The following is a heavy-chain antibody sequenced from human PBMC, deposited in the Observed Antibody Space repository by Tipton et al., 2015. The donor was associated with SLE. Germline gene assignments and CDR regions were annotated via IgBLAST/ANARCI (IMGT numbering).Heavy chain of an antibody. CDR3: AREGYSSGWYGDFVS. CDR2: IHRSGSS. CDR1: GDSITSGDYY. V-gene: IGHV4-61*02. Sequence: TLSLTCTVSGDSITSGDYYWSWIRQPAGKGLEWIGRIHRSGSSNYNPSLKSRVTMSVDTPKKLFSLKVDSVTAADTALYYCAREGYSSGWYGDFVSWGQGTLVTVSS. J-gene: IGHJ4*02. D-gene: IGHD6-19*01.